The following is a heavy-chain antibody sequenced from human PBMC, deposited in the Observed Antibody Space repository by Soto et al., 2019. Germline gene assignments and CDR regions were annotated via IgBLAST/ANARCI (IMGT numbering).Heavy chain of an antibody. D-gene: IGHD3-22*01. Sequence: GESLKISCKGSGYSFTSYWIGWVRQMPGKGLEWMGIIYPGDSDTRYSPSFQGQVTISADKSISTAYLQWSSLKASDTAMYYCARRNYYYDSSGYFVSEKNFDYWGQGTLVTVSS. V-gene: IGHV5-51*01. J-gene: IGHJ4*02. CDR3: ARRNYYYDSSGYFVSEKNFDY. CDR2: IYPGDSDT. CDR1: GYSFTSYW.